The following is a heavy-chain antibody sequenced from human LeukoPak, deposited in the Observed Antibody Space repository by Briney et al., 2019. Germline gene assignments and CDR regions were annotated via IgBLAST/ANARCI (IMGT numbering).Heavy chain of an antibody. D-gene: IGHD1-26*01. CDR3: VTGDHSPYYFHY. J-gene: IGHJ4*02. Sequence: GALVKVSCTVSGSSLSGLSMHWVRHSPPKGLEWLGGFHPEDDEIIYAQNFQGRVTMTEDTSTDTAYMELRSLRSEDTAVYYCVTGDHSPYYFHYWGQGTLVTVSS. V-gene: IGHV1-24*01. CDR2: FHPEDDEI. CDR1: GSSLSGLS.